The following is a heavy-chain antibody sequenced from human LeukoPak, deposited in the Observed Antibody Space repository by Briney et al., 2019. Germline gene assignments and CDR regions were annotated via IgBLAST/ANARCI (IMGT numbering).Heavy chain of an antibody. CDR2: IYSSGST. J-gene: IGHJ4*02. D-gene: IGHD6-13*01. Sequence: PSETLSLTCTVSGGSISRYYWSWLRQPPGKGLEWIGYIYSSGSTNYNPSLKSRVTISVDTSKNQFSLKLSSVTAADTAMYYCARGAAATYWGQGTLVTVSS. V-gene: IGHV4-59*01. CDR3: ARGAAATY. CDR1: GGSISRYY.